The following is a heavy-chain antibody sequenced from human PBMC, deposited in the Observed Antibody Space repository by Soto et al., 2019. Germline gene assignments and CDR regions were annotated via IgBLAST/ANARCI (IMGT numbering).Heavy chain of an antibody. J-gene: IGHJ4*02. D-gene: IGHD5-18*01. CDR2: ISPPGGTT. CDR3: AKNLTPIQLWTSSFDF. Sequence: PGGPLRLSCVASGFTFSRFAMSWVRQAPGKGLEWVSTISPPGGTTFYADSARGRFTISRDNSKNTLYLELNSLRAEDTAIYYYAKNLTPIQLWTSSFDFWGQGTLVTV. CDR1: GFTFSRFA. V-gene: IGHV3-23*01.